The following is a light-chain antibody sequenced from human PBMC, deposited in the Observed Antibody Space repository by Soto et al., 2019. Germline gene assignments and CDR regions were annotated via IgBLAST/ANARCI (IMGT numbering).Light chain of an antibody. Sequence: QSVLTQPPSASGTPGQTVTISCSGSSPNIGSAYIYWYQHLPGTAPKLLIYRNNQRPSGVPDRFSASKSGTSASLAISGLRSEDDADYYCAAWDDSLVVFGGGTKLTVL. CDR1: SPNIGSAY. CDR3: AAWDDSLVV. J-gene: IGLJ2*01. CDR2: RNN. V-gene: IGLV1-47*01.